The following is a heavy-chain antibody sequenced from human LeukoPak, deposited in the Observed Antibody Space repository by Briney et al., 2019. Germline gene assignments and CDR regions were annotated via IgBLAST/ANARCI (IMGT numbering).Heavy chain of an antibody. V-gene: IGHV3-23*01. Sequence: GGSLRLSCAASGFTFRSYAMSWVRQAPGKGLEWVSAISGSGGSTYYADSVKGRFTISRDNSKNTLYLQMNSLRAEDTAVYYCAKESTVVTGLGAFDYWGQGTLVTVSS. D-gene: IGHD2-15*01. CDR2: ISGSGGST. J-gene: IGHJ4*02. CDR1: GFTFRSYA. CDR3: AKESTVVTGLGAFDY.